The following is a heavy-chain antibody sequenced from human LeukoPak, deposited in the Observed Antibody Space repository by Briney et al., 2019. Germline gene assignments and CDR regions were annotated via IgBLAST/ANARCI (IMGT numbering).Heavy chain of an antibody. CDR2: ISSRTTTI. D-gene: IGHD5-12*01. V-gene: IGHV3-11*01. CDR1: EFTFNDFY. Sequence: PGGSLRLSCAASEFTFNDFYMSWIRQAPGKGLECVSYISSRTTTIYYADPVEGRITISRDNAKNSLYLQMNSLRAEDTAVYYCAKDRGYSGHGAFDMWGQGTMVTVS. J-gene: IGHJ3*02. CDR3: AKDRGYSGHGAFDM.